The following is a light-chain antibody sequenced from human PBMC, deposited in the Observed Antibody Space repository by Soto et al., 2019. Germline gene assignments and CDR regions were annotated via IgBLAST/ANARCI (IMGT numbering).Light chain of an antibody. J-gene: IGKJ2*01. CDR1: QGISNY. CDR3: QKYNSAPYT. Sequence: DIPMTQSPSSLSASVGDRVTITCRASQGISNYLAWYQQKPGKVPKLLIYAASTLQSGVPSRFSGSGSGTDFTPTISSLQPEDVATYYFQKYNSAPYTFGQGTKLEIK. V-gene: IGKV1-27*01. CDR2: AAS.